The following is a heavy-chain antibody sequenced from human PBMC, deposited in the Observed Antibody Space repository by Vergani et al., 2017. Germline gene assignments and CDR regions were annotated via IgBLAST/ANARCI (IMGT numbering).Heavy chain of an antibody. D-gene: IGHD6-6*01. CDR3: ARYSSSSQGFDY. V-gene: IGHV3-30*02. Sequence: QVQLVESGGGVVQPGGSLRLSCAASGFTFSSYGMHWVRQAPGKGLEWVAFIRYDGSNKYYADSVKGRFTISRDNSKNTLYLQMNSLRAEDTAVYYCARYSSSSQGFDYWGQGTLVTVSS. CDR1: GFTFSSYG. J-gene: IGHJ4*02. CDR2: IRYDGSNK.